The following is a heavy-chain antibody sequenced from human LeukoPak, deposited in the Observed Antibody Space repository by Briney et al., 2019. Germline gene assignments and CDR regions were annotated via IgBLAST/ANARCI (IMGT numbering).Heavy chain of an antibody. CDR1: GFTFSSYS. Sequence: GGSLRLSCAASGFTFSSYSMNWVRQAPGKGLEWVSSISSSSSYIYYADSVKGRFTISRDNAKNSPYLQMNSLRAEDTAVYYCARDSRVARAYYGMDVWGQGTTVTVSS. J-gene: IGHJ6*02. CDR2: ISSSSSYI. V-gene: IGHV3-21*01. D-gene: IGHD2-15*01. CDR3: ARDSRVARAYYGMDV.